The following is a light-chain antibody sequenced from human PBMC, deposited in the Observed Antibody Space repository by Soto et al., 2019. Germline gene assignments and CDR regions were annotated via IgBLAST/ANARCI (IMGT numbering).Light chain of an antibody. CDR2: GAS. Sequence: EIVLTQSPGTLSLSPGERATLSCRASQSVSSSYLAWCQQKPGQAPRLLIYGASSRATGIPDRFSGSGSGTDFTLTISRLEPEDFAVYYCQQYGSSSFTFGPGTKVDIK. V-gene: IGKV3-20*01. CDR1: QSVSSSY. J-gene: IGKJ3*01. CDR3: QQYGSSSFT.